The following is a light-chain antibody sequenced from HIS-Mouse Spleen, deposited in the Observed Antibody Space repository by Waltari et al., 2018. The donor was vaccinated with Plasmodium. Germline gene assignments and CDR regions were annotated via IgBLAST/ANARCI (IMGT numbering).Light chain of an antibody. CDR2: GVS. V-gene: IGLV2-11*01. Sequence: QSSLTHPRSVSGSPGQSVTISCTGTSSDVGGYNYGSWYQQHPGKAPKRMGYGVSKRPCVVPDRLYGPKHGRTAYLTISGLQAEDESDYDYCSYAGSYTLVFGGGTKLTVL. J-gene: IGLJ2*01. CDR3: CSYAGSYTLV. CDR1: SSDVGGYNY.